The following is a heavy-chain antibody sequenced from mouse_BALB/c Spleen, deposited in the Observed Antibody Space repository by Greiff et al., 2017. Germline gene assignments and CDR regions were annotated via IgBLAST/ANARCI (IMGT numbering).Heavy chain of an antibody. CDR2: IRNKANGYTT. J-gene: IGHJ4*01. CDR3: ARDIDYRYDAGYYAMDY. D-gene: IGHD2-14*01. V-gene: IGHV7-3*02. CDR1: GFTFTDYY. Sequence: EVMLVESGGGLVQPGGSLRLSCATSGFTFTDYYMSWVRQPPGKALEWLGFIRNKANGYTTEYSASVKGRFTISRDNSQSILYLQMNTLRAEDSATYYCARDIDYRYDAGYYAMDYWGQGTSVTVSS.